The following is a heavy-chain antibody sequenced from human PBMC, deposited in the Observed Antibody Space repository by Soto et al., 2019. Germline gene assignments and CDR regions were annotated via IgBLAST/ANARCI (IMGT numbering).Heavy chain of an antibody. J-gene: IGHJ6*02. CDR2: VSPYNGYA. CDR1: GGTFSSYA. D-gene: IGHD3-22*01. CDR3: ARAGFYDGVSGKSNFYGLDA. V-gene: IGHV1-18*01. Sequence: VASVKVSCKASGGTFSSYAISWVRQAPGQGLEWMGGVSPYNGYADYAQRLQGRVSITTDDSTRTVYMQLRDLRADDTAVYYCARAGFYDGVSGKSNFYGLDAWG.